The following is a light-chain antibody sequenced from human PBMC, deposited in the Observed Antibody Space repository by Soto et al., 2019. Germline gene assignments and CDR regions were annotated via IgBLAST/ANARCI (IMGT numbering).Light chain of an antibody. CDR2: EVS. CDR1: SSDVGGYNY. V-gene: IGLV2-14*01. J-gene: IGLJ3*02. Sequence: QSALTQPASVSGSPGQSITISCTGTSSDVGGYNYVSWYQQHTGKAPKLMIYEVSTRPSGVSNRFSGSKSGNTASLPISGLQAEDEADYYCSSDTSSRVFGGGTKLTVL. CDR3: SSDTSSRV.